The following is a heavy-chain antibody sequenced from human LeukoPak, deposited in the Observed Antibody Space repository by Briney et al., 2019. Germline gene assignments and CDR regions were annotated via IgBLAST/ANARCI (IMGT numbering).Heavy chain of an antibody. CDR2: IYHSGST. Sequence: SQTLSLTCAVSGGSISSGGYSWSWIRQPPGKGLEWIGYIYHSGSTYYNPSLKSRVTISVDRSKNQFSLKLSSVTAADTAVYYCAGMPHYYGIDVWGQGTTVTVSS. J-gene: IGHJ6*02. CDR1: GGSISSGGYS. CDR3: AGMPHYYGIDV. V-gene: IGHV4-30-2*01. D-gene: IGHD2-2*01.